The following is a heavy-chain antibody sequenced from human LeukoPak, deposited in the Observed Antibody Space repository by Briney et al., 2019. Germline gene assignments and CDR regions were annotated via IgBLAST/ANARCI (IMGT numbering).Heavy chain of an antibody. J-gene: IGHJ3*02. CDR2: IYYSGST. Sequence: SETLSLTCTVSGGSISSYYWSWIRQPPGKGLEWIGSIYYSGSTYYNPSLKSRVTISVDTSKNQFSLKLSSVTAADTAVYYCAREGIRPAFDIWGQGTMVTVSS. CDR3: AREGIRPAFDI. CDR1: GGSISSYY. V-gene: IGHV4-59*12.